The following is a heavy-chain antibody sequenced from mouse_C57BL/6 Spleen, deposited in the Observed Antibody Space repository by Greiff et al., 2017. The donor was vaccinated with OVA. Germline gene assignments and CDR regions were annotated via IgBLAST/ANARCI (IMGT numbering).Heavy chain of an antibody. CDR3: ARDRYYGDFDV. V-gene: IGHV3-6*01. D-gene: IGHD1-2*01. J-gene: IGHJ1*03. Sequence: EVHLVESGPGLVKPSQSLSLTCSVTGYSITSGYYWNWIRQFPGNKLEWMGYISYDGSNNYNPSLKNRISITRDTSKNQFFLKLNSVHTEDTATYYCARDRYYGDFDVWGTGTTVTVSS. CDR2: ISYDGSN. CDR1: GYSITSGYY.